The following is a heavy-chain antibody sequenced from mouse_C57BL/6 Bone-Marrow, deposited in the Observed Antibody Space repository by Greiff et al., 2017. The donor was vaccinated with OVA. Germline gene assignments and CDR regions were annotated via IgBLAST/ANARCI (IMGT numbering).Heavy chain of an antibody. Sequence: DVKLVESGAELVRPGASVKLSCTASGFNIKDDYMHWVKQRPEQGLEWIGWIDPENGDTEYASKFQGKATITADTSSNTAYLQLSSLTSEDAAVYCCTTRYFDVWGTGTTVTVSS. V-gene: IGHV14-4*01. CDR2: IDPENGDT. CDR1: GFNIKDDY. J-gene: IGHJ1*03. CDR3: TTRYFDV.